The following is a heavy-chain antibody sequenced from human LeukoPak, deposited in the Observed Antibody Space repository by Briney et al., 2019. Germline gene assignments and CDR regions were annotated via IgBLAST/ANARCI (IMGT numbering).Heavy chain of an antibody. Sequence: RTGGSLRLSCAASGFTFSSYGMSWVRQAPGKGLEWVSGINWNGGSTGYVDSVKGRFTISRDNAKNSLYLQMNSLRAEDTALYYCARGLAGYSSRIDYWGQGTLVTVSS. CDR1: GFTFSSYG. CDR3: ARGLAGYSSRIDY. J-gene: IGHJ4*02. D-gene: IGHD6-19*01. CDR2: INWNGGST. V-gene: IGHV3-20*04.